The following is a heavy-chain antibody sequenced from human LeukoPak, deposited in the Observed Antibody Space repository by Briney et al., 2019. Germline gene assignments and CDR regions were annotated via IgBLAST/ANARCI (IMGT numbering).Heavy chain of an antibody. CDR3: AKAGNFGVVITNYFDY. V-gene: IGHV3-33*06. CDR1: GFTFSSYG. CDR2: IWYDGSNK. Sequence: QLWGSPRLSCAASGFTFSSYGMHWVRQAPGKGLEWVAVIWYDGSNKYYADSVKGRFTISRDNSKNTLYLQMNSLRAEDTAVYCCAKAGNFGVVITNYFDYWGQGTLVTVSS. D-gene: IGHD3-3*01. J-gene: IGHJ4*02.